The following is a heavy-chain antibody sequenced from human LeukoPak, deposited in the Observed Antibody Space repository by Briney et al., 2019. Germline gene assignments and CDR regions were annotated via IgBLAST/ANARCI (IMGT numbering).Heavy chain of an antibody. Sequence: GGSLRLSCAASGFTFSSYGMHWVRQAPGKGLEWGAVISYDGSNKYYADSVKGRFTISRDNSKNTLYLQMNSLRAEDTAVYYCAESDENWNDNPPGWGQGTLVTVSS. CDR2: ISYDGSNK. D-gene: IGHD1-1*01. CDR3: AESDENWNDNPPG. V-gene: IGHV3-30*18. CDR1: GFTFSSYG. J-gene: IGHJ4*02.